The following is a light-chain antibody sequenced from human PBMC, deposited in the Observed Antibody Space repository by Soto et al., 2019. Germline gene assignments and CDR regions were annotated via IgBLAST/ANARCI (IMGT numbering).Light chain of an antibody. CDR3: QQYGTSLSWT. CDR1: QSVTSSY. Sequence: EIVLTQSPGTLSLSPGERATLSCRASQSVTSSYLTWYQQKPGQAPRLLIYGASSRAAGIPDRFSGSGPGTDFTLTIIRLEPEDFAVYYCQQYGTSLSWTFGQGTKVDIK. V-gene: IGKV3-20*01. J-gene: IGKJ1*01. CDR2: GAS.